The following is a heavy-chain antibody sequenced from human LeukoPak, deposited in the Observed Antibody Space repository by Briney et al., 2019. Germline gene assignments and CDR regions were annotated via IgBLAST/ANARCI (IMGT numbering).Heavy chain of an antibody. J-gene: IGHJ3*02. V-gene: IGHV4-59*12. CDR3: AKSNGYGLIDI. CDR1: GGSISSYY. CDR2: IYYSGSV. Sequence: PSETLSLTCTVSGGSISSYYWSWIRQPPGKGLEWIGYIYYSGSVNYNSSLKSRLTISLDTSRNQFSLKLNSVTAADTAVYYCAKSNGYGLIDIWGQGTMVTVS. D-gene: IGHD3-10*01.